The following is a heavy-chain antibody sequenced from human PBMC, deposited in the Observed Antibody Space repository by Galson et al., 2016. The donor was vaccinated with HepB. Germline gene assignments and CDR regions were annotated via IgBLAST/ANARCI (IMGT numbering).Heavy chain of an antibody. CDR3: ARNAMSNVRYFDL. CDR1: GFDFSDHY. D-gene: IGHD4-11*01. V-gene: IGHV3-11*01. Sequence: SLRLSCAASGFDFSDHYTNWIRQTPGKGLEWISHINSRSDTTYHEDFVKGRFIISRDNSKKLVFLQMNSLRADDTAVYFCARNAMSNVRYFDLWGRGTLVTVSP. CDR2: INSRSDTT. J-gene: IGHJ2*01.